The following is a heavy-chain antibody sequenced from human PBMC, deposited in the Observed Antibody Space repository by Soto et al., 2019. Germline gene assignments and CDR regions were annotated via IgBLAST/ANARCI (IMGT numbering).Heavy chain of an antibody. CDR1: GFSLSTSGMR. D-gene: IGHD1-26*01. CDR2: IDWDDDK. J-gene: IGHJ4*02. Sequence: EACPTLVNPTQTLTLTCTFSGFSLSTSGMRVSWIRQLPGKALEWLARIDWDDDKFYSTSLKTRLTISKDTSKNQVVLTMTNMDPVDTATYYCARMKGYSGSYRFGYWGQGTLVTVSS. CDR3: ARMKGYSGSYRFGY. V-gene: IGHV2-70*04.